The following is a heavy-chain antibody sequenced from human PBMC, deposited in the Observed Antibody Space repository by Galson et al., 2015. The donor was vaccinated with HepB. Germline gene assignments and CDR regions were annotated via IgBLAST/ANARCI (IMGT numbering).Heavy chain of an antibody. D-gene: IGHD4-17*01. CDR1: GYSFTSYW. J-gene: IGHJ6*02. CDR3: ARRENDYGDFRYYYYGMDV. CDR2: IDPSDSYT. V-gene: IGHV5-10-1*01. Sequence: QSGAEVKKPGESLRISCKGSGYSFTSYWISWVRQMPGKGLEWMGRIDPSDSYTNYSPSFQGHVTISADKSISTAYLQWSSLKASDTAMYYCARRENDYGDFRYYYYGMDVWGQGTTVTVSS.